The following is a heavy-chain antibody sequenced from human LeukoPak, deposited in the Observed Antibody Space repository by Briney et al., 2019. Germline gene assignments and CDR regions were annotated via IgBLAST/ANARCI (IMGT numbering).Heavy chain of an antibody. CDR3: AKEKDITMIVVAYYFDY. J-gene: IGHJ4*02. V-gene: IGHV3-30*18. CDR1: GFTSSSYG. CDR2: ISYDGSNK. Sequence: GRSLRLSCAASGFTSSSYGMHWVRQAPGKGLEWVAVISYDGSNKYYADSVKGRFTISRDNSKNTLYLQMNSLRAEDTAVYYCAKEKDITMIVVAYYFDYWGQGTLVTVSS. D-gene: IGHD3-22*01.